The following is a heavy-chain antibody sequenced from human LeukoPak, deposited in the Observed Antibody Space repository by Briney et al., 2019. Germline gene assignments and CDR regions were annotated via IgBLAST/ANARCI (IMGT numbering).Heavy chain of an antibody. CDR2: INSDGSST. D-gene: IGHD6-19*01. CDR1: GFTFSSYW. V-gene: IGHV3-74*01. J-gene: IGHJ4*02. CDR3: ARVGYSSGWYRG. Sequence: PGGSLRLSCAASGFTFSSYWMHWVRQAPGKGLVWVSRINSDGSSTNYADSVKGRFTISKDNAKNTLYPHMNSLRAEDTAVYYCARVGYSSGWYRGWGQGTLVTVSS.